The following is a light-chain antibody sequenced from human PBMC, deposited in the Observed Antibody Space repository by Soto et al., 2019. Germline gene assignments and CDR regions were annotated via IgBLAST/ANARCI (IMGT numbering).Light chain of an antibody. CDR1: SSDVGGYDY. Sequence: QSALTQPPSASGSPGQSVAISCTGTSSDVGGYDYVSWYQQHPGKAPKLMIYEVTKRPSGVPDRFSGSKSGNTASLTVSGLQAEDEADYYCSSYGGNNNLLFGGGTKVTV. CDR3: SSYGGNNNLL. CDR2: EVT. V-gene: IGLV2-8*01. J-gene: IGLJ2*01.